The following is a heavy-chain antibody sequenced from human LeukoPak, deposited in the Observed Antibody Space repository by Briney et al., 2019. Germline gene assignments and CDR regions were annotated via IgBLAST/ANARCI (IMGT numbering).Heavy chain of an antibody. CDR1: GFTFSDYN. J-gene: IGHJ4*02. CDR2: ISYDGSNK. CDR3: ARGLAYNYDSSAYFLDY. V-gene: IGHV3-30*03. Sequence: GGSLRLSCAASGFTFSDYNMHWVRQAPGKGLEWVAVISYDGSNKYYADSVKGRFTISRDNSKNTLYLQMNSLRAEDTAVYYCARGLAYNYDSSAYFLDYWGQGTLVTVSS. D-gene: IGHD3-22*01.